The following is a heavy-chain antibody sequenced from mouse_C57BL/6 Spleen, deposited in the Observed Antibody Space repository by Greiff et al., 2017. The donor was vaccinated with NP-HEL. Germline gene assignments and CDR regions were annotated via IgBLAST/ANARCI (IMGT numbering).Heavy chain of an antibody. Sequence: VQLQQSGAELARPGASVKLSCKASDYTFTSYGISWVKQRTGQGLEWIGEIYPRSGNTYYNEKFKGKATLTADKSSSTAYMELRSLTSEDSSVYFCARGLAGPFFDYWGQGTTLTVSS. CDR3: ARGLAGPFFDY. D-gene: IGHD3-1*01. CDR1: DYTFTSYG. V-gene: IGHV1-81*01. CDR2: IYPRSGNT. J-gene: IGHJ2*01.